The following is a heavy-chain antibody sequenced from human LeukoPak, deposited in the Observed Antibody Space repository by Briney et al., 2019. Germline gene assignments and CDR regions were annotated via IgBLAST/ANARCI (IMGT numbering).Heavy chain of an antibody. CDR3: ARASLYYYYYGMDV. J-gene: IGHJ6*02. CDR2: ISSSSSTI. Sequence: GGSLRLSCAASGFTFSSYSMNWVRRAPGKGLEWVSYISSSSSTIYYADSVKGRFTISRDNAKNSLYLQMNSLRAEDTAVYYCARASLYYYYYGMDVWGQGTTVTVSS. V-gene: IGHV3-48*01. CDR1: GFTFSSYS.